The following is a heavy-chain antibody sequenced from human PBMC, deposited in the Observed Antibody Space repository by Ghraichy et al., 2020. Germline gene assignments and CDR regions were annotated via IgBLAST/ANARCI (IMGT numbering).Heavy chain of an antibody. CDR2: ISGSGGSA. D-gene: IGHD1-26*01. CDR1: GFTFSTYA. CDR3: AKGYSGSSYFDC. J-gene: IGHJ4*02. Sequence: GGSLRLSCAASGFTFSTYAMSWVRQAPGKGLEWVSTISGSGGSAYYADSVKGRFTIFRDTSKNTLYLQMNSLRAEDTAVYYCAKGYSGSSYFDCWGQGTLVTVSS. V-gene: IGHV3-23*01.